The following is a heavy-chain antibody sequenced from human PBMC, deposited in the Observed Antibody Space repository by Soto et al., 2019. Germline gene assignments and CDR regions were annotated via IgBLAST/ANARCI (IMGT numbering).Heavy chain of an antibody. J-gene: IGHJ4*02. CDR1: GYSFTTYW. V-gene: IGHV5-51*01. Sequence: ESLKISCQASGYSFTTYWIAWVRQTPGRGLEWMGIIYPGDSEIKYSPSFDGQVTFSVDKSTSTAYLQWIGLKTSDTGMYFCARSTAGNSLAPFDFWGQVSLVTVSS. CDR2: IYPGDSEI. D-gene: IGHD2-21*01. CDR3: ARSTAGNSLAPFDF.